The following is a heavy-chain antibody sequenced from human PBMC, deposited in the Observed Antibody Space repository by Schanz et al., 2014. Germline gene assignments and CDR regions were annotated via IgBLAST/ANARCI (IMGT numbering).Heavy chain of an antibody. V-gene: IGHV3-11*01. J-gene: IGHJ6*02. CDR1: GFTFSDYY. CDR3: ARAPPPYSSSPYYWYYGMDV. Sequence: QVQLVDSGGDLVKPGGSLRLSCAASGFTFSDYYMNWIRQAPGKGLEWVSYISNSGYTIYYADSVKGRFTISRDNAKNSLYLQRNSLSAEDPAVYYCARAPPPYSSSPYYWYYGMDVWGQGTTVTVSS. CDR2: ISNSGYTI. D-gene: IGHD6-6*01.